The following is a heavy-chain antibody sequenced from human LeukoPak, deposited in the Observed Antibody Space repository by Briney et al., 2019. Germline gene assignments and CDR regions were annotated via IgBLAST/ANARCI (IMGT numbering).Heavy chain of an antibody. CDR3: ARTYSSSWYGANWFDP. J-gene: IGHJ5*02. CDR2: INPNSGGT. CDR1: GYTFTGYY. D-gene: IGHD6-13*01. Sequence: GASVKVSCKASGYTFTGYYMHWVRQAPGQGLEWMGWINPNSGGTNYAQKFQGRVTITRNTSISTAYMELSSLRSEDTAVYYCARTYSSSWYGANWFDPWGQGTLVTVSS. V-gene: IGHV1-2*02.